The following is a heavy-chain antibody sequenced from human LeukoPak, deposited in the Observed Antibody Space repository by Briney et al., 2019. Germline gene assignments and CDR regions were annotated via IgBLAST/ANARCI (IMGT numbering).Heavy chain of an antibody. V-gene: IGHV1-2*02. CDR2: INPNSGGT. CDR1: EYTFTDFY. Sequence: GSSVKVSCKSSEYTFTDFYIHWVRLAPGQGLEWLGLINPNSGGTKFAQKFQGRVTMTGDTSISTAYMELSRLRFDDTAVYYCAILRLSTGLWWFFDLWGRGTLVTVSS. J-gene: IGHJ2*01. D-gene: IGHD2-8*02. CDR3: AILRLSTGLWWFFDL.